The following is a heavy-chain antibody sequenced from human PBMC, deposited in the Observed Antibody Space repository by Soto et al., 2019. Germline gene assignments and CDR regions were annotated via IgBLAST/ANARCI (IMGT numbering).Heavy chain of an antibody. CDR2: INHSGST. CDR3: ARAWGITMVRGVTTFDY. CDR1: GGSFSGYY. V-gene: IGHV4-34*01. J-gene: IGHJ4*02. D-gene: IGHD3-10*01. Sequence: QVQLQQWGAGLLKPSETLSLTCAVYGGSFSGYYWSWIRQPPGKGLEWIGEINHSGSTNYNPSLNSRVTLSVDTSKNQFSLKLSSVTAADTAVYYCARAWGITMVRGVTTFDYWGQGTLVTVSS.